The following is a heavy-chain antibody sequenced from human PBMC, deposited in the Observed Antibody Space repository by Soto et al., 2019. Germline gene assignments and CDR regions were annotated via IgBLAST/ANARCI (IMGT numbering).Heavy chain of an antibody. D-gene: IGHD2-2*01. CDR1: GCTFISYA. J-gene: IGHJ4*02. CDR3: ARATGSNHPFDY. Sequence: PGGSLRLSCAAAGCTFISYAMSWVRQGPGKGLVWVSAISSNGSSTTYADSVKGRFTISRDNAKNTLYLQMNSLSADDTAVYYCARATGSNHPFDYWGQGTLVTVSS. CDR2: ISSNGSST. V-gene: IGHV3-74*01.